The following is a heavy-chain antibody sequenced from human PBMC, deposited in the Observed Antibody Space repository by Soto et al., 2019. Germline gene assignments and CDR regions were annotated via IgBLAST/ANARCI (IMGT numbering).Heavy chain of an antibody. CDR3: ARDHPNDLFYYYYYMDV. V-gene: IGHV3-7*01. CDR1: GFTFSSYW. J-gene: IGHJ6*03. D-gene: IGHD3-16*01. Sequence: QQRGSLRLSCAASGFTFSSYWMSWVRQAPGKGLEWVANIKQDGSEKYYVDSVKGRFTISRDNAKNSLYLQMNSLRAEDTAVYYCARDHPNDLFYYYYYMDVWGKGTTVTVSS. CDR2: IKQDGSEK.